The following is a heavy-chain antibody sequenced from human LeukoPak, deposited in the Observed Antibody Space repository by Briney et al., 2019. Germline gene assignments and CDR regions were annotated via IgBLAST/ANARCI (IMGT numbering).Heavy chain of an antibody. Sequence: GESLKISCKGSGYSFSNYWIGWVRQMPGKGLEWMGIIFPGDSDTRYSPSFQGQVTISADKSITTAYLQWSSLKASDTAVYYCARQGADYGDYSDYWGQGTLVTVSS. CDR3: ARQGADYGDYSDY. D-gene: IGHD4-17*01. CDR2: IFPGDSDT. V-gene: IGHV5-51*01. CDR1: GYSFSNYW. J-gene: IGHJ4*02.